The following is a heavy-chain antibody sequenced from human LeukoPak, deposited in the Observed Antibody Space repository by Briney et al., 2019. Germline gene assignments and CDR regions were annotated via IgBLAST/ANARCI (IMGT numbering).Heavy chain of an antibody. CDR3: ARYSHDVPPS. CDR2: IYDSGST. J-gene: IGHJ5*02. Sequence: PSETLSLTCTVSGGSIRSSYYYWGWIRQPPGKGLEWIGSIYDSGSTYYNPSLKSRVTISVDTSKNQFSLQLNSVTPDDTAIYYCARYSHDVPPSWGQGTQVTVSS. V-gene: IGHV4-39*01. D-gene: IGHD5-18*01. CDR1: GGSIRSSYYY.